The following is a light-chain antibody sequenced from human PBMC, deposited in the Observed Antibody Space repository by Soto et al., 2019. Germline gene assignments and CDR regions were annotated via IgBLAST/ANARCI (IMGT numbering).Light chain of an antibody. CDR2: AAS. V-gene: IGKV1-9*01. CDR3: QQLNSYPYT. CDR1: QGISSY. Sequence: QLTQSPSSLSASVGDRVTITCRASQGISSYLAWYQQKPGKAPKLLIYAASTLQSGVPSRFSDSGSGTDFTLTISSLQPEDFATYYCQQLNSYPYTFGQGTKLEIK. J-gene: IGKJ2*01.